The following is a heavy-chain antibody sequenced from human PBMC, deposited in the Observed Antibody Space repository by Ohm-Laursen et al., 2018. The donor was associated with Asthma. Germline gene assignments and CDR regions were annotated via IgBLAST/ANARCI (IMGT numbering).Heavy chain of an antibody. CDR3: ARCHKKVDHEGAY. CDR1: GFTFSSYS. Sequence: SLRLSCAASGFTFSSYSMNWVRQAPGKGLEWVSSISSSSSYIYYADSVKGRFTISRDNAKNSLHLQMNSLRVEDTAVYYCARCHKKVDHEGAYWGQGILVTVSS. D-gene: IGHD1-14*01. V-gene: IGHV3-21*01. CDR2: ISSSSSYI. J-gene: IGHJ4*02.